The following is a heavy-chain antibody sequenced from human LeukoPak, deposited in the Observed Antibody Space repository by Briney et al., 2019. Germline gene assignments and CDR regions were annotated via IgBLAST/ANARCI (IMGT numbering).Heavy chain of an antibody. V-gene: IGHV1-18*01. CDR2: ISAYNGNT. J-gene: IGHJ6*02. CDR3: ARDSLTVTPYYYYGMDV. Sequence: ASVKVSCKASGYTFTSYGISWVRRAPGQGLEWIGWISAYNGNTNYAQKLQGRVTMTTDTSTSTAYMELRSLRSDDTAVYYCARDSLTVTPYYYYGMDVWGQGTTVTVSS. CDR1: GYTFTSYG. D-gene: IGHD4-17*01.